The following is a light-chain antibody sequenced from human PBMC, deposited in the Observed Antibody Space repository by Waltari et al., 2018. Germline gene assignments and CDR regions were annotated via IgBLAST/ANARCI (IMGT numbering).Light chain of an antibody. CDR3: GSYAGSNIFV. CDR1: SSAGGGYDF. V-gene: IGLV2-8*01. Sequence: QSALTQPPSASGSPGQPVTISCTGTSSAGGGYDFVSWSQQHPGKAPKVIIYEFSQRPSGVPDRFSGSKSGNTASLTVSGLQAEDEADYYCGSYAGSNIFVFGTGTKVTVL. J-gene: IGLJ1*01. CDR2: EFS.